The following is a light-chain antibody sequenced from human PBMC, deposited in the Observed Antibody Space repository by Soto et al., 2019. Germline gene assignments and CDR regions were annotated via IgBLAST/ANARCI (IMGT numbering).Light chain of an antibody. Sequence: EVVMTQSPATLSVSPGERVTLSCRASHSISSNLAWYQLKAGQTPRLLVYGASTRATGFPGKFSGSGSGTEFTLTISDLQSEDFAVYFCQQYNDWPPTFGQGTKVDIK. CDR2: GAS. CDR1: HSISSN. J-gene: IGKJ1*01. CDR3: QQYNDWPPT. V-gene: IGKV3-15*01.